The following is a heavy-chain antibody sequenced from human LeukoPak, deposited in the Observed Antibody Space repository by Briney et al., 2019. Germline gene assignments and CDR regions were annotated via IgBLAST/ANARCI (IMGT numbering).Heavy chain of an antibody. J-gene: IGHJ4*02. D-gene: IGHD3-22*01. Sequence: SETLSLTCAVYGGSFSGYYWSWIRQPPGKGLEWIGEINHSGSTNHNPSLKSRVTISVDTSKNQFSLKLSSVTAADTAVYYCARGQIGYFNYWGQGTLVTVSS. CDR3: ARGQIGYFNY. CDR2: INHSGST. CDR1: GGSFSGYY. V-gene: IGHV4-34*01.